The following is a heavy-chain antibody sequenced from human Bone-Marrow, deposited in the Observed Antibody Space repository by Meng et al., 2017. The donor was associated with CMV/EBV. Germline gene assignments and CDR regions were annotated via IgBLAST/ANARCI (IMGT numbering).Heavy chain of an antibody. D-gene: IGHD1-26*01. CDR1: GYTFTGYY. Sequence: ASVKVSCKASGYTFTGYYMHWVRQAPGQGLEWMGWINPKSGGTNYAQKFQGRVTMTRDTSITTVYMELSRLTSDDTAVYYCAREESSTYSGNYPDYWGQGTLVTVSS. CDR3: AREESSTYSGNYPDY. V-gene: IGHV1-2*02. CDR2: INPKSGGT. J-gene: IGHJ4*02.